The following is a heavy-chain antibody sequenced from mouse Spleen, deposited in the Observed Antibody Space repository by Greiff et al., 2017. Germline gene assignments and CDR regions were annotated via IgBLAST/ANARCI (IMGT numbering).Heavy chain of an antibody. Sequence: DVQLVESGGGLVKPGGSLKLSCAASGFTFSDYGMHWVRQAPEKGLEWVAYISSGSSTIYYADTVKGRSTISRDTATNTLFLQMTSLRSEDTAMYYCARPSLEDLDVWGAGTTVTVSS. CDR2: ISSGSSTI. V-gene: IGHV5-17*01. CDR3: ARPSLEDLDV. CDR1: GFTFSDYG. J-gene: IGHJ1*01.